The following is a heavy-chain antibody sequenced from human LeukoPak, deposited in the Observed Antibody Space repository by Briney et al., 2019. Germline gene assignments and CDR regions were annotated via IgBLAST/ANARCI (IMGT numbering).Heavy chain of an antibody. V-gene: IGHV3-7*04. J-gene: IGHJ4*02. Sequence: GGSLRLSCSASGFTFRSFWMTWVRQAPGKGLELVANIKEDGSDANYVDAVKGRFTISRDNAKDSLYLQMNSVRPEDTAVYYCARDIPYGLSYFDYWGQGTLVTASS. CDR2: IKEDGSDA. D-gene: IGHD2-2*02. CDR3: ARDIPYGLSYFDY. CDR1: GFTFRSFW.